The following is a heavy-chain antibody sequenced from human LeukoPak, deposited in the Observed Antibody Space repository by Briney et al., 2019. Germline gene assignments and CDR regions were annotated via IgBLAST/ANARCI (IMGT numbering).Heavy chain of an antibody. CDR2: ISAYNGNT. V-gene: IGHV1-18*01. D-gene: IGHD3-10*01. J-gene: IGHJ6*03. CDR3: ARERLMVRGVIITRYYYMDV. CDR1: SYTFTSYG. Sequence: ASVKVSCKASSYTFTSYGISWVRQAPGQGLEWMGWISAYNGNTNYAQKLQGRVTMTTDTSTSTAYMELRSLRSDDTAVYYCARERLMVRGVIITRYYYMDVWGKGTTVTISS.